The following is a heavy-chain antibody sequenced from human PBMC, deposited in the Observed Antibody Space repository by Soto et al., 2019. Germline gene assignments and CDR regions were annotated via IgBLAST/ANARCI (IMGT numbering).Heavy chain of an antibody. CDR3: AREVAAAGLYFDY. Sequence: GGSLRLSCAASGFTFSSYAMHWVRQAPGKGLEWVAVISYDGSNKYYADSVKGRFTISRDNSKNTLYLQMNSLRAEDTAVYYCAREVAAAGLYFDYWGQGTLVTVSS. CDR1: GFTFSSYA. D-gene: IGHD6-13*01. V-gene: IGHV3-30-3*01. CDR2: ISYDGSNK. J-gene: IGHJ4*02.